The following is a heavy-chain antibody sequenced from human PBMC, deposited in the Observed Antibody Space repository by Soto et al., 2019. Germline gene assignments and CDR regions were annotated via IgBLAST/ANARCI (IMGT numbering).Heavy chain of an antibody. D-gene: IGHD4-17*01. V-gene: IGHV3-30*18. Sequence: QVQLVESGGGVVQPGRSLRLSCAASRFTFSNYGMHWVRQAPGKGLEWVAAISYDGSNKYYADSVKGRFTISRDNSKNTLYLQMNSVRAEDTAVYYCTKERGYGDSYYYGMDVWGQGTTVTVSS. CDR3: TKERGYGDSYYYGMDV. CDR2: ISYDGSNK. J-gene: IGHJ6*02. CDR1: RFTFSNYG.